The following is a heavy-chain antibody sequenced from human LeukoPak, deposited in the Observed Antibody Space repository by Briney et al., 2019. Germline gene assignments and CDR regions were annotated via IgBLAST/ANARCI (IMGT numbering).Heavy chain of an antibody. CDR3: ARDPTDYGDYVAFDY. CDR1: GGSISSYY. J-gene: IGHJ4*02. CDR2: IYTSGST. D-gene: IGHD4-17*01. V-gene: IGHV4-4*07. Sequence: SETLSLTCTVSGGSISSYYWSWIRQPAGKGLEWIGRIYTSGSTNYNPSLKSRVTMSVDTSKNQFSLKLSSVTAADTAVHYCARDPTDYGDYVAFDYWGQGTLVTVSS.